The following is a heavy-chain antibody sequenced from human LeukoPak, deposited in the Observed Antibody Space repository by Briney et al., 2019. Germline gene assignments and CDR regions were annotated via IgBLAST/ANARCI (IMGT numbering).Heavy chain of an antibody. CDR1: GGSISSSSYY. V-gene: IGHV4-39*01. Sequence: SETLSLTCTVSGGSISSSSYYWGWIRQPPGKGLEWIGSIYYSGSTYYNPSLKSRVTISVDTSKNQFSLKLSSVTAADTAVYYCARVRYCSGGSCYFDYWGQGTLVTVSS. CDR2: IYYSGST. J-gene: IGHJ4*02. D-gene: IGHD2-15*01. CDR3: ARVRYCSGGSCYFDY.